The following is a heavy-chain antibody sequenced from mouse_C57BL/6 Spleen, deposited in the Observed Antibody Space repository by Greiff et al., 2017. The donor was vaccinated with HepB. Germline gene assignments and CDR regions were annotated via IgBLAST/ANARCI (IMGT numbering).Heavy chain of an antibody. CDR2: IWSGGST. CDR3: ARNREVLTGYAMDY. J-gene: IGHJ4*01. CDR1: GFSLTSYG. V-gene: IGHV2-2*01. Sequence: VQGVESGPGLVQPSQSLSITCTVSGFSLTSYGVHWVRQSPGKGLEWLGVIWSGGSTDYNAAFISRLSISKDNSKSQVFFKMNSLQADGTAIYYCARNREVLTGYAMDYWGQGTSVTVSS. D-gene: IGHD4-1*01.